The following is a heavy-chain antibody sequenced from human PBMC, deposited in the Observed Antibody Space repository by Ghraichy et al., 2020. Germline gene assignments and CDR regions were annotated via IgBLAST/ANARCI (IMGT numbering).Heavy chain of an antibody. CDR1: GGSISSYF. CDR3: ARGEPVADNWFDP. D-gene: IGHD6-19*01. Sequence: SETLSLTCSVSGGSISSYFWSWIRQPAGMGLEWIGRLYTTGSTTYNPSLKSRVTMSLDTSKNQFSLNLRSVTAADTAVYYCARGEPVADNWFDPWGQGILVTVSS. V-gene: IGHV4-4*07. CDR2: LYTTGST. J-gene: IGHJ5*02.